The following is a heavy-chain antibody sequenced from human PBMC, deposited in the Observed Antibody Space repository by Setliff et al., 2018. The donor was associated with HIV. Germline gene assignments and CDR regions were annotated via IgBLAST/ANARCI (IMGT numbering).Heavy chain of an antibody. V-gene: IGHV1-24*01. CDR3: TTDGFYDILTGPNPGAFDI. CDR1: GHTLTELS. D-gene: IGHD3-9*01. Sequence: ASVKVSCKVSGHTLTELSMHWVRQAPGKGLEWMGGFDPEDAETIYAQNFQGRVTMTEDTSTDTAYMELSSLRSEDTAFYYCTTDGFYDILTGPNPGAFDIWGQGTMVTVSS. CDR2: FDPEDAET. J-gene: IGHJ3*02.